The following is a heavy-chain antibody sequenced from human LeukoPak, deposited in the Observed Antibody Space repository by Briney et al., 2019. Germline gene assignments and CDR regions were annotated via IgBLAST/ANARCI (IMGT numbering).Heavy chain of an antibody. J-gene: IGHJ4*02. Sequence: GGSLRLSCAASGFTFSSYGMHWVRQAPGKGLEWVAFIRYDGSNKYYADSVKGRFTISRDNSKNTLYLQMNSLRAEDTAVYYCAKDFALLCSGGSCYSSYWDYWGQGTLVTFSS. CDR2: IRYDGSNK. V-gene: IGHV3-30*02. CDR1: GFTFSSYG. D-gene: IGHD2-15*01. CDR3: AKDFALLCSGGSCYSSYWDY.